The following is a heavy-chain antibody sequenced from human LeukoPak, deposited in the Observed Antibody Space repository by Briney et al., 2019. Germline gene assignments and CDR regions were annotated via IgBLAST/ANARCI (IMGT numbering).Heavy chain of an antibody. CDR2: IDYSGST. J-gene: IGHJ4*02. V-gene: IGHV4-59*08. CDR1: GGSIGSYY. CDR3: ARHGGSWTFDY. Sequence: PSETLSLTCTISGGSIGSYYWTWIRQPPGKGLEWIGYIDYSGSTNYNPSFKSRVTMSVDTSKNQFSLKLSSVTAADTAVYFCARHGGSWTFDYWVRGTLVSVCS. D-gene: IGHD6-13*01.